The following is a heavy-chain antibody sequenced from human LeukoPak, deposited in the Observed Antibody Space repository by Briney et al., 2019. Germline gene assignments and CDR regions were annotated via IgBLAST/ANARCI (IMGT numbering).Heavy chain of an antibody. CDR3: AIVDTAMGHDSY. J-gene: IGHJ4*02. Sequence: SVKVSCKASGGTFSSYAISWVRQAPGQGLEWMGGTIPIFGTANYAQKFQGRVTITTDESTSTAYMELSSLRSEDTAVYYCAIVDTAMGHDSYWGQGTLVTVSS. CDR2: TIPIFGTA. D-gene: IGHD5-18*01. CDR1: GGTFSSYA. V-gene: IGHV1-69*05.